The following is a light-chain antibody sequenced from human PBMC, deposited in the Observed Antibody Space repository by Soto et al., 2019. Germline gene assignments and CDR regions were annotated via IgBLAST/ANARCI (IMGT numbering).Light chain of an antibody. V-gene: IGLV2-8*01. Sequence: QSALTQPPSASGSPGQSVTISCTGTSSDVGDYNYVSWYQQYPGKAPKLMIYEVSKRPSGVPDRVSGSKSGNTASLTVSGLQAEDEAEYYCSAYAGSNNWVFGGGTKLTVL. CDR3: SAYAGSNNWV. J-gene: IGLJ3*02. CDR1: SSDVGDYNY. CDR2: EVS.